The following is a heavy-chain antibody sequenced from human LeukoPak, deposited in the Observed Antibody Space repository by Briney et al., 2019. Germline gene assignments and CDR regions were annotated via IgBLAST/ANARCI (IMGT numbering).Heavy chain of an antibody. D-gene: IGHD3-22*01. Sequence: SETLSLTCAVSRGSIINYYWTWVRQPAGKGLEWIGRISDSGSTDYNPSLRSRVVMSVDTSKNQFSLNLMSVTAADTAVYYCARQSISGSSLSYFDYWGQGTLVNVSS. CDR3: ARQSISGSSLSYFDY. V-gene: IGHV4-4*07. J-gene: IGHJ4*02. CDR1: RGSIINYY. CDR2: ISDSGST.